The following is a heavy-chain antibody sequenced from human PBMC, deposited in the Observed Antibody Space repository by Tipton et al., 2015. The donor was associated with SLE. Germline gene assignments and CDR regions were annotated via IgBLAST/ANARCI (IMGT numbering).Heavy chain of an antibody. CDR3: ARVIQGGTGRAEYFQH. J-gene: IGHJ1*01. D-gene: IGHD2-8*02. CDR2: IYTSGYT. CDR1: GGSISFGSYY. V-gene: IGHV4-61*02. Sequence: TLSLTCNVSGGSISFGSYYWSWIRQPAGKGLEWIGRIYTSGYTDYSPSLKSRVTISLDTSKNQFSLKLSSVTAADTAMYYCARVIQGGTGRAEYFQHWGQGIRVTVSS.